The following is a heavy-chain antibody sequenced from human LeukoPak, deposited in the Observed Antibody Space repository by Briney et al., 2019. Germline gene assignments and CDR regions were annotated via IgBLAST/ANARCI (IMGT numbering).Heavy chain of an antibody. CDR2: IKSKTDGGTT. J-gene: IGHJ6*02. D-gene: IGHD2-2*01. CDR1: GFTFSNAW. CDR3: TTITDIVVVPAAMSVDYYYYGMDV. V-gene: IGHV3-15*01. Sequence: GGSLRLSCAASGFTFSNAWMSWVSQAPGKGLEWVGRIKSKTDGGTTDYAAPVKGRFTISRDDSKNTLYLQMNSMKTEDTAVYYCTTITDIVVVPAAMSVDYYYYGMDVWGQGTTVTVSS.